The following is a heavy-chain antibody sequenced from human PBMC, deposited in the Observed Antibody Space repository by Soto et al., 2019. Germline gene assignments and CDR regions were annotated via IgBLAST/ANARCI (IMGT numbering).Heavy chain of an antibody. CDR2: IIPIFGTA. CDR1: GGTFNSYA. D-gene: IGHD4-17*01. CDR3: AREPVTTRIFDY. V-gene: IGHV1-69*06. J-gene: IGHJ4*02. Sequence: SVKVSCKASGGTFNSYAISWVRQAPGQGLEWMGGIIPIFGTANYAQKFQGRVTITADKSTSTAYMELSSLRSEDTAVYYCAREPVTTRIFDYWGQGTLVTVSS.